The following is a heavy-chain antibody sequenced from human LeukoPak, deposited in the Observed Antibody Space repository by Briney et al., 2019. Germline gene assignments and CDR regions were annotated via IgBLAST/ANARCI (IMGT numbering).Heavy chain of an antibody. CDR2: ISSSGSTI. CDR1: GFTFSNYY. CDR3: ARGSYYYGSGSYYRLLFDP. V-gene: IGHV3-11*01. Sequence: GGSLRLSCAASGFTFSNYYMSWIRQAPGKGLEWVSHISSSGSTIYYADSVKGRFTISRDNAKNSLYLQMNSLRAEDTAVYYCARGSYYYGSGSYYRLLFDPWGQGTLVTVSS. J-gene: IGHJ5*02. D-gene: IGHD3-10*01.